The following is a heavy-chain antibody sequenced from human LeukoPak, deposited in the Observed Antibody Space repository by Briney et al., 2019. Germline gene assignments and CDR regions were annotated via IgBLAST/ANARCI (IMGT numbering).Heavy chain of an antibody. Sequence: ASVKASCKASGYTFTSYGISWVRQAPGQGLEWMGWISAYNGNTNYVQKLQGRVTMTTDTSTSTAYMELRSLRSDDTAVYYCARLKYDFWSGIFDYWGQGTLVTVSS. J-gene: IGHJ4*02. V-gene: IGHV1-18*01. CDR2: ISAYNGNT. D-gene: IGHD3-3*01. CDR1: GYTFTSYG. CDR3: ARLKYDFWSGIFDY.